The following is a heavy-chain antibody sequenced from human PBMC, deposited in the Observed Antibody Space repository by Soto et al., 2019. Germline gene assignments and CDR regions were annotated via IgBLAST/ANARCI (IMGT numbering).Heavy chain of an antibody. CDR1: GGSISSYY. V-gene: IGHV4-59*01. D-gene: IGHD2-15*01. Sequence: SETLSLTCTVSGGSISSYYWSWIRQPPGKGLEWIGYIYYSGSTNYNPSLKSRVTISVDSSKNQFSLKLSSVTAADTAVYYCARSDGRGYYYGMDVWGRGTTVTVSS. J-gene: IGHJ6*02. CDR3: ARSDGRGYYYGMDV. CDR2: IYYSGST.